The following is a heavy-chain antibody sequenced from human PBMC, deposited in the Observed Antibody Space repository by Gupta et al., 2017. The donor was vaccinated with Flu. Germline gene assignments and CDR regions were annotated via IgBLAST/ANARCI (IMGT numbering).Heavy chain of an antibody. Sequence: TFSSYWMSWVRQAPGKGLEWVANIKQDGSEKYYVDSVKGRFTISRDNAKNSLYLQMNSLRAEDTAVYYCARVRDQEDIVVVVAARSKTYYYGMDVWGQGTTVTVSS. D-gene: IGHD2-15*01. V-gene: IGHV3-7*01. CDR3: ARVRDQEDIVVVVAARSKTYYYGMDV. CDR2: IKQDGSEK. CDR1: TFSSYW. J-gene: IGHJ6*02.